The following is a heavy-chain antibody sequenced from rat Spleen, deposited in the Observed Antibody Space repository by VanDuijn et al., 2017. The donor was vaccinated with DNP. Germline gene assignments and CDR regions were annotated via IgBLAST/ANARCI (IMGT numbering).Heavy chain of an antibody. V-gene: IGHV2S12*01. D-gene: IGHD4-3*01. CDR1: GFSFTSHG. J-gene: IGHJ4*01. Sequence: VQLKESGPGLVQPSQTLSLTCTVSGFSFTSHGVRWVRQPPGKGLEWIAAISAGGSRYYISTLKSRLTISRDTSKSQVFLKMDSLQTEDTAIYFCTRDPFYNSGALDAWGQGTSVTVSS. CDR3: TRDPFYNSGALDA. CDR2: ISAGGSR.